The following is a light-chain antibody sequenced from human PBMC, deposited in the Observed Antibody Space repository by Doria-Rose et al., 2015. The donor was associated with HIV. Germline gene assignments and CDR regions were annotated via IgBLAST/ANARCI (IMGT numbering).Light chain of an antibody. V-gene: IGKV3-20*01. J-gene: IGKJ1*01. CDR2: DGS. Sequence: EIVLTQSPGTLSLSPGEGATLSCRASQSFSSTYLAWYQQKPGQAPSLLIYDGSTRATGIPDRFSASGSGTDFTLTINRLEPEDFVLYYCHQYGTSWTFGQGTKV. CDR1: QSFSSTY. CDR3: HQYGTSWT.